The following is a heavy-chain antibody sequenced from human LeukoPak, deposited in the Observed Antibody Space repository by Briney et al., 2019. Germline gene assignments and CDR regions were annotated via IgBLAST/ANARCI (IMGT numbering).Heavy chain of an antibody. CDR1: GGSFSGYY. CDR3: GRVPYGDYEIDY. Sequence: PSETLSLTCAVYGGSFSGYYWSWIRQPPGKGLERIGEINHSGSTNYNPSLKIRVTISVDTSKNQFSLTLSSVTAADTAVYYCGRVPYGDYEIDYWGQGTLVTVSS. CDR2: INHSGST. J-gene: IGHJ4*02. D-gene: IGHD4-17*01. V-gene: IGHV4-34*01.